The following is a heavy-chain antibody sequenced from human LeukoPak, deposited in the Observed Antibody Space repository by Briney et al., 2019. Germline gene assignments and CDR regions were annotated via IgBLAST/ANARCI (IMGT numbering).Heavy chain of an antibody. V-gene: IGHV4-39*01. CDR1: GDSISSSSYY. D-gene: IGHD7-27*01. Sequence: PSETLSLTCTVSGDSISSSSYYCGWIRQPPGKGLEWIGSIYYGGSTYVSPSLKSRVTIFRDTSKNQFSLKLSSVTAADTAVYYSARQTGARHDYWGQGTLVTVSS. CDR3: ARQTGARHDY. CDR2: IYYGGST. J-gene: IGHJ4*02.